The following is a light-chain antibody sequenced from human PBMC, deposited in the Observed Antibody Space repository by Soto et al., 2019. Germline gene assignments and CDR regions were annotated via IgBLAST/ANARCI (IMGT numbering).Light chain of an antibody. J-gene: IGKJ5*01. CDR3: QQRNNWPLT. V-gene: IGKV3-15*01. CDR2: DAS. Sequence: EILMTQSPASLSVSLGARATLSCRASQSVSSYLAWYQQKPGQAPRLLIYDASSRASGIPARFSGSGSGTDFTLTISSLQPEDFAVYYCQQRNNWPLTFGQGTRLEIK. CDR1: QSVSSY.